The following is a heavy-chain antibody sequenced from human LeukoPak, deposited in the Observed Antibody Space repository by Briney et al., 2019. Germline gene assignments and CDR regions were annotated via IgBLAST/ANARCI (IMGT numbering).Heavy chain of an antibody. V-gene: IGHV3-23*01. J-gene: IGHJ5*02. CDR1: GFTFSSSA. CDR2: ISGSGDVI. Sequence: PGGSLRLSCAASGFTFSSSAMSWVRQAPGKGLEWVSVISGSGDVIYYSDSVKGRFTISRDNSKNTLYLQMSSLRAEDTAVYYCAKRYCSGGSCQGWFDPWGQGTLVTVSS. CDR3: AKRYCSGGSCQGWFDP. D-gene: IGHD2-15*01.